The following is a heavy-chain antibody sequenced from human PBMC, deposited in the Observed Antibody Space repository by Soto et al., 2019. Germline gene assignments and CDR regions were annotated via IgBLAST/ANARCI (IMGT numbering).Heavy chain of an antibody. CDR2: ISYDGSNK. CDR3: ARVGEVTYI. CDR1: GFTFSSYA. D-gene: IGHD3-16*01. J-gene: IGHJ4*02. V-gene: IGHV3-30-3*01. Sequence: QVQLVESGGGVVQPGRSLRLSCAASGFTFSSYAMHWVRQAPGKGLEWVAVISYDGSNKYYADSVKGRFTISRDNSKNTLYLQMNSMRAEDTAVYYCARVGEVTYIWGQGTLVTVSS.